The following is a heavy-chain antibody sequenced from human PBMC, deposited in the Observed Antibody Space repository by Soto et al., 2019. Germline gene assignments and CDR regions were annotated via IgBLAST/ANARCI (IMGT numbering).Heavy chain of an antibody. CDR2: IHYSGST. V-gene: IGHV4-59*08. Sequence: QVQLQESGPGLVKPSETLSLTCTVSGGSISSFYWSWIRQPPGKGLEYIGYIHYSGSTNYSPSLKSRVPISLDTSKNHFSLKLTSVTPADTAVYYCARHLTGLDTWGQGTLVTVSS. CDR1: GGSISSFY. CDR3: ARHLTGLDT. J-gene: IGHJ5*02.